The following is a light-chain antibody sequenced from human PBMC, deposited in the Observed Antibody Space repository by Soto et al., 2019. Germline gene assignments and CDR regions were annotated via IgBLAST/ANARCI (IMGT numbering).Light chain of an antibody. Sequence: EIVLTQSPATLSVSPGERATLSCRASQSVSSNLAWYQQKPGQAPRLLIYGAPTRATGIPARISGSGSGTEFTLTISSLQPEDFAVYYCQQYNNGPPMYTFGQGTKLEI. J-gene: IGKJ2*01. CDR2: GAP. V-gene: IGKV3-15*01. CDR1: QSVSSN. CDR3: QQYNNGPPMYT.